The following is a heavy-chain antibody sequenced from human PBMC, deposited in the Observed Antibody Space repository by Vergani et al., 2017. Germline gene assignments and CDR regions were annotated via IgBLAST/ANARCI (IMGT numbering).Heavy chain of an antibody. CDR1: GFTFSSYA. J-gene: IGHJ5*02. CDR2: ISGSGGST. Sequence: EVQLLESGGGLVQPGGSLRLSCAASGFTFSSYAMSWVRQAPGKGLEWVSAISGSGGSTYYADSVKGRFTISRDNSKNTLYLQMNSLRAEDTAVYYCSTREWFGELSWFDPWGQGTLVTVSS. D-gene: IGHD3-10*01. CDR3: STREWFGELSWFDP. V-gene: IGHV3-23*01.